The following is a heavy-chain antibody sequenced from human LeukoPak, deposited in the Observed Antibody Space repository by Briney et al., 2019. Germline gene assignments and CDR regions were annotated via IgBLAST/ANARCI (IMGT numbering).Heavy chain of an antibody. D-gene: IGHD4-23*01. CDR2: INPNSGGT. V-gene: IGHV1-2*02. CDR3: ATHDYGGNRLDP. Sequence: ASVKVSCKASGYMFTGYYIHWVRQAPGQGLEWMGWINPNSGGTNYAQKFQGRVTMTRDTSISTAYMELSRLRSDDTAVYYCATHDYGGNRLDPWGQGTLVTVSS. CDR1: GYMFTGYY. J-gene: IGHJ5*02.